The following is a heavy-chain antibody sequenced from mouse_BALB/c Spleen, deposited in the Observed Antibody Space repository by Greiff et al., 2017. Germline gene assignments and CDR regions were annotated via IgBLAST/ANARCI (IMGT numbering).Heavy chain of an antibody. CDR2: ISSGGSYT. Sequence: EVKLMESGGGLVKPGGSLKLSCAASGFTFSSYTMSWVRQTPEKRLEWVATISSGGSYTYYPDSVKGRFTISRDNAKNTLYLQMSSLKSEDTAMYYCTRDGGDGGFAYWGQGTLVTVSA. V-gene: IGHV5-6-4*01. J-gene: IGHJ3*01. CDR1: GFTFSSYT. D-gene: IGHD2-13*01. CDR3: TRDGGDGGFAY.